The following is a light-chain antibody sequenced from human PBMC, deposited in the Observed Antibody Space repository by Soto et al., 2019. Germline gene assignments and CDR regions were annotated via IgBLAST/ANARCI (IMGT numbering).Light chain of an antibody. CDR2: DVS. CDR3: SSYTSSSTLVV. Sequence: QSAQTQPASVSGSPGQSITISCTGTSSDVCGYNYVSWYQQHPGKAPKLMIYDVSNRPSGVSNRFSGSKSGNTASLTISGLQAEDEADYYCSSYTSSSTLVVFGGGTKLTVL. V-gene: IGLV2-14*01. J-gene: IGLJ2*01. CDR1: SSDVCGYNY.